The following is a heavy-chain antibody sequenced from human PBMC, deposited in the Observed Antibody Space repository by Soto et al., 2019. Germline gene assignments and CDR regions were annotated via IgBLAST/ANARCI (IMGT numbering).Heavy chain of an antibody. Sequence: ASVKVSCKASGYTFTSYGISWVRQAPGQGLEWMGWISAYNGNTNYAQKLQGRVTMTTDTSTSTAYMELRSLRSDDTAVYYCARTVCSSTSCYIGNWFDPWGQGTLVTVSS. J-gene: IGHJ5*02. CDR3: ARTVCSSTSCYIGNWFDP. V-gene: IGHV1-18*01. CDR1: GYTFTSYG. CDR2: ISAYNGNT. D-gene: IGHD2-2*02.